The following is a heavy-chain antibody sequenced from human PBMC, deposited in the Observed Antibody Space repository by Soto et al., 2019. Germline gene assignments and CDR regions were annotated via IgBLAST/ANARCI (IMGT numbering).Heavy chain of an antibody. CDR1: GFTFSSYG. CDR3: ARSSWVDMATNPGAFDI. J-gene: IGHJ3*02. CDR2: IWYDGSNK. Sequence: QVQLVESGGGVVQPGRSLRLSCAASGFTFSSYGMHWVRQAPGKGLEWVAVIWYDGSNKYYADSVKGRFTISRDNSKNTMYLKMTSLRAEDTAVYYCARSSWVDMATNPGAFDIWGQGTMVTVSS. V-gene: IGHV3-33*01. D-gene: IGHD5-12*01.